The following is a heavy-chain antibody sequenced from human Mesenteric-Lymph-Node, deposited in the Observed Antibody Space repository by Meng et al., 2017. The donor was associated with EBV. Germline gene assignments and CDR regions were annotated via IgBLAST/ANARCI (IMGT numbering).Heavy chain of an antibody. D-gene: IGHD2-2*01. V-gene: IGHV4-34*01. CDR1: GGSFSGYS. J-gene: IGHJ5*02. CDR3: ARQGYCRTTTCSTWFDP. CDR2: IHHSETA. Sequence: QVERRQWGAGLLKPSETLSLTCVIYGGSFSGYSWNWIRQAPGKGLEWIGKIHHSETADYNPSLEDRVIISADTSKNQFSLKLTSVTAADTAVYYCARQGYCRTTTCSTWFDPWGQGTLVTVSS.